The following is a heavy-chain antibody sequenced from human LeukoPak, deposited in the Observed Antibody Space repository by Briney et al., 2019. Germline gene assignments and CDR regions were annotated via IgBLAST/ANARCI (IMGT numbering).Heavy chain of an antibody. V-gene: IGHV4-4*07. CDR2: IYTSGST. D-gene: IGHD4-17*01. J-gene: IGHJ4*02. Sequence: SETLSLTCTVSGGSISSYYWSWIRQPAGKGLEWIGRIYTSGSTNYNPSVKSRVTMSVDTSKNQFSLKLSSVTAADTAVYYCARSNPSVDYGDYAFDYWGQGTLVTVSS. CDR1: GGSISSYY. CDR3: ARSNPSVDYGDYAFDY.